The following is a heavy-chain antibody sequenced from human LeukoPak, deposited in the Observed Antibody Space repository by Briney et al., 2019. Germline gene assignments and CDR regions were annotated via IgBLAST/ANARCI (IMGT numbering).Heavy chain of an antibody. V-gene: IGHV3-23*01. CDR1: GFTFSSYA. D-gene: IGHD6-13*01. CDR3: AKVGPIAAAGTSYFDY. CDR2: ISGSGGST. J-gene: IGHJ4*02. Sequence: GGSLTLSCAASGFTFSSYAMSWVRQPPGKGLEWVSAISGSGGSTYYADSVKGRFTISRDNSKNTLYLQMNSLRADDTAVYYCAKVGPIAAAGTSYFDYWGQGTLVTVSS.